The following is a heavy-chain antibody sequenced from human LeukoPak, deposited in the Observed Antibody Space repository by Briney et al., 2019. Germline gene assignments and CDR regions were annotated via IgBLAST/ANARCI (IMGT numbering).Heavy chain of an antibody. CDR1: GFTFSSYG. J-gene: IGHJ3*02. CDR3: VKVPRSCCCAFDI. D-gene: IGHD3-10*01. V-gene: IGHV3-30*18. CDR2: ISYDESNE. Sequence: GSLRLSCAASGFTFSSYGMHWVRQAPGKGLEWVAAISYDESNEYYVDSVKGRFTVSRDNSKNTLYLQMNSLRVEDTAVYYCVKVPRSCCCAFDIWGQGTMVTVSS.